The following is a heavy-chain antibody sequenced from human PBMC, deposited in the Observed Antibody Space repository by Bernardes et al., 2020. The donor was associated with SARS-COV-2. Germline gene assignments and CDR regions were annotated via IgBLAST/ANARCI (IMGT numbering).Heavy chain of an antibody. CDR2: INPSGGST. D-gene: IGHD3-22*01. Sequence: ASVKVSCKASGYTFTSYYMHWVRQAPGQGLEWMGIINPSGGSTSYAQKFQGRVTMTRDTSTSTVYMELSSLRSEDTAVYYCASDRVGGRFYDSSGSIDYWGQGTLVTVSS. CDR1: GYTFTSYY. CDR3: ASDRVGGRFYDSSGSIDY. V-gene: IGHV1-46*01. J-gene: IGHJ4*02.